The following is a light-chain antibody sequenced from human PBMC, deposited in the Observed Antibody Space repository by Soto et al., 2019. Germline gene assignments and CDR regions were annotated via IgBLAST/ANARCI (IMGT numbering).Light chain of an antibody. J-gene: IGKJ5*01. Sequence: EIVLTQSPPSLSLSXGERATLSXXXSPSVTNYLAWYQQKPGQPPRLLIYGAFNRAAGIPARFSGSGSGTDFTLTISSLEPEDSAVYYCQQRNIWPPVTFGQGTRLEIK. CDR1: PSVTNY. CDR2: GAF. CDR3: QQRNIWPPVT. V-gene: IGKV3-11*01.